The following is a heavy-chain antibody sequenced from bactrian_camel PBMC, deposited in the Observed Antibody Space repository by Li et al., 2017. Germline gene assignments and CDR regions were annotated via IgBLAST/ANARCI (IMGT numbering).Heavy chain of an antibody. CDR1: GITYGVNC. CDR3: AADRFNLQLSRYYTN. J-gene: IGHJ4*01. Sequence: VQLVESGGGSVQTGGSLRLTCVASGITYGVNCLGWFRQAPGKWFEWVSSINRNGGITAYDDSVKGRFTISRHNAKNTVYLQMNSLKPEDTAVYYCAADRFNLQLSRYYTNWGRGTQVTVS. CDR2: INRNGGIT. D-gene: IGHD2*01. V-gene: IGHV3S40*01.